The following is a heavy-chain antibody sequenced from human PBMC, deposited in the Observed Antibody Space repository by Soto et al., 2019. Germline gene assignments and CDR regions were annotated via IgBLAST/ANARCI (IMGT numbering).Heavy chain of an antibody. Sequence: GGSLRVSCAASGFTFSSYVMTWVRQAPGKGLEWVSGISGSGDSTYYADSVKSRFTISRDNSKNTLYLQMNSLRVEDTAVYYCACGCWGAYRDLDAWGQGTTGPLTS. D-gene: IGHD6-19*01. CDR2: ISGSGDST. CDR1: GFTFSSYV. CDR3: ACGCWGAYRDLDA. J-gene: IGHJ6*01. V-gene: IGHV3-23*01.